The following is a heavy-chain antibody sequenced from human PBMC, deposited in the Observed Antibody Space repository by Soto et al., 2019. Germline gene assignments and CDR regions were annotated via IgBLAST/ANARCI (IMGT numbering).Heavy chain of an antibody. J-gene: IGHJ6*02. CDR2: INPNSGGT. CDR1: GYTFTGYY. CDR3: ARAANCSSTSCRNAYYGMDV. Sequence: ASVKVSCKASGYTFTGYYMHWVRQAPGQGLELMGWINPNSGGTNYAQKFQGWVTMTRDTSISTAYMELSRLRSDDTAVYYCARAANCSSTSCRNAYYGMDVWGQGTTVTVSS. V-gene: IGHV1-2*04. D-gene: IGHD2-2*01.